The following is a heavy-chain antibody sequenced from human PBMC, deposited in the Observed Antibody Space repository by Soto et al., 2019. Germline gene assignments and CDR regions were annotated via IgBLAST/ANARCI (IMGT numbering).Heavy chain of an antibody. CDR1: GFTFSSYA. CDR2: ISGSGNYI. V-gene: IGHV3-21*01. J-gene: IGHJ4*02. CDR3: ARDMEFCTNGLCYWFDY. Sequence: SGGSLRLSCAASGFTFSSYAMNWVRQAPGKGLEWVSSISGSGNYIYYADSVKGRFTFSRDNAKNSLYLQMNSLRAEDTAVYYCARDMEFCTNGLCYWFDYWGQGTLVTVSS. D-gene: IGHD2-8*01.